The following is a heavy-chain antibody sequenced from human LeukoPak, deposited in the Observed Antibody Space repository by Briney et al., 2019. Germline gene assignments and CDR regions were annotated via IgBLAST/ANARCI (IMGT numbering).Heavy chain of an antibody. CDR3: ARGVPIRDYYYHYMDV. Sequence: GASVKVSCKASGGTFSSYAISWVRQAPGQGLEWMGRIIPIFGTANYAQKFQGRVTITTDESTSTAYMELSSLRSEDTAVYYCARGVPIRDYYYHYMDVWGKGTTVTVSS. J-gene: IGHJ6*03. D-gene: IGHD5-24*01. CDR2: IIPIFGTA. V-gene: IGHV1-69*05. CDR1: GGTFSSYA.